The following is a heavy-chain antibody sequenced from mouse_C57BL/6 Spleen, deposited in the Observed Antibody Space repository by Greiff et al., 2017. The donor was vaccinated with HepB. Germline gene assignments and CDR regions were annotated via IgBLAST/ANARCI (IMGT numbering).Heavy chain of an antibody. V-gene: IGHV5-6*01. D-gene: IGHD2-5*01. CDR3: ARHLFYSNYDYFDY. CDR1: GFTFSSYG. Sequence: EVKLVESGGDLVKPGGSLKLSCAASGFTFSSYGMSWVRQTPDKRLEWVATISSGGSYTYYPDSVKGRFTISRDNAKNTLYLQMSSLKSEDTAMYYCARHLFYSNYDYFDYWGQGTTLTVSS. J-gene: IGHJ2*01. CDR2: ISSGGSYT.